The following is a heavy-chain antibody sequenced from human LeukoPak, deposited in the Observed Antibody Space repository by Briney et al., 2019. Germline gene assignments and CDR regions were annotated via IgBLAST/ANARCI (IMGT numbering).Heavy chain of an antibody. Sequence: PGGSLRLSCAASGFTFSSYAMSWVRQAPGKGLEWVSAISGSGGSTYYADSAKGRFTISRDNAKNSLYLQMNSLRAEDTAVYFCARGDSGYDGLNWFDPWGQGTLVTVSS. CDR3: ARGDSGYDGLNWFDP. CDR2: ISGSGGST. J-gene: IGHJ5*02. V-gene: IGHV3-23*01. CDR1: GFTFSSYA. D-gene: IGHD5-12*01.